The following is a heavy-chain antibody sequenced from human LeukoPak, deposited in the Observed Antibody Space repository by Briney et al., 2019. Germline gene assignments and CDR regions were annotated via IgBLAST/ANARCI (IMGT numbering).Heavy chain of an antibody. J-gene: IGHJ5*02. CDR2: INAGNGNT. Sequence: WASVKVSCKASGYTFTSYAMHWVRQAPGQRLGWMGWINAGNGNTKYSQKFQGRVTITRDTSASTAYMELSSLRSEDTAVYYCARDPWDLGYCSGGSCYPGNNWFDPWGQGTLVTVSS. D-gene: IGHD2-15*01. CDR3: ARDPWDLGYCSGGSCYPGNNWFDP. CDR1: GYTFTSYA. V-gene: IGHV1-3*01.